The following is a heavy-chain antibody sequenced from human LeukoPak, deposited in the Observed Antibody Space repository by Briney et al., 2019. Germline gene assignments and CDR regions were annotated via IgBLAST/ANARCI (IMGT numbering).Heavy chain of an antibody. Sequence: PGGSLRLSCAASGFTFRSYDLSWVRQAPGQGLEWVSIISASGSTTYYADAVKGRFTISRDNSKNTLYLQMNRLRAEDTAVYYCASRDPCSGGSCFGLGYWGQGTLVTVSS. CDR3: ASRDPCSGGSCFGLGY. CDR1: GFTFRSYD. D-gene: IGHD2-15*01. J-gene: IGHJ4*02. CDR2: ISASGSTT. V-gene: IGHV3-23*01.